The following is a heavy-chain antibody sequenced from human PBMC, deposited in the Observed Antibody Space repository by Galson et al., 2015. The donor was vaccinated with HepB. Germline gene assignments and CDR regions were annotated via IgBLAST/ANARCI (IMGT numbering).Heavy chain of an antibody. J-gene: IGHJ4*02. Sequence: SLRLSCAASGFTFSSYAMHWVRQAPGKGLEWVAVISYDGINKYYADSVKGRFTISRDNSKNTLYLQMNSLRAEDTAVYYCARGQTTYYDNSGCNYWGQGTLVTVSS. D-gene: IGHD3-22*01. CDR3: ARGQTTYYDNSGCNY. V-gene: IGHV3-30*04. CDR1: GFTFSSYA. CDR2: ISYDGINK.